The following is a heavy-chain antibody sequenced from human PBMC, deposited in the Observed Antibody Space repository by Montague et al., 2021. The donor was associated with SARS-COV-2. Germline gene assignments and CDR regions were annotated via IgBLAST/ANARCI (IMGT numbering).Heavy chain of an antibody. D-gene: IGHD3-22*01. CDR3: ARIWYSSGYQGIYYFDY. V-gene: IGHV4-59*01. CDR1: GGSISSYY. CDR2: IYYSGST. Sequence: SETLSLTCTVSGGSISSYYWSWIRQPPEKGLERIGYIYYSGSTNXNPSLKCRVTISVDTSKNKFSLKLSSVTAADTAVYYCARIWYSSGYQGIYYFDYWGQGTLVTVSS. J-gene: IGHJ4*02.